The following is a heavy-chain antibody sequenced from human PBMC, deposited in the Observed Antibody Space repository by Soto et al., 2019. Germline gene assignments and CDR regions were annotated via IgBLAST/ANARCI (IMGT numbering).Heavy chain of an antibody. V-gene: IGHV1-18*01. CDR3: ARDARLYYDILTGTDYFDY. D-gene: IGHD3-9*01. Sequence: ASVKVSFKASGYTFTSYGISWVRQAPGQGLEWMGWISAYNGNTNYAQKLQGRVTMTTDTSTSTAYMELRSLRSDDTAVYYCARDARLYYDILTGTDYFDYWGQGTLVTVSS. J-gene: IGHJ4*02. CDR2: ISAYNGNT. CDR1: GYTFTSYG.